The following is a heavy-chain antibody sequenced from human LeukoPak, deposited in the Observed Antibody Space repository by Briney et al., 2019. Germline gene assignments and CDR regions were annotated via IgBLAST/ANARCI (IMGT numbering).Heavy chain of an antibody. V-gene: IGHV4-59*08. D-gene: IGHD6-19*01. CDR3: ARLGPGIAVAGTKGYYFDY. J-gene: IGHJ4*02. CDR2: IYYSGST. CDR1: GGSISSYY. Sequence: SETLSLTCTVSGGSISSYYWSWIRQPPGKGLEWIGYIYYSGSTNYNPSLKSRVTISVDTSKNQFSLKLSSVTAADTAVYYCARLGPGIAVAGTKGYYFDYWGQGTLVTVSS.